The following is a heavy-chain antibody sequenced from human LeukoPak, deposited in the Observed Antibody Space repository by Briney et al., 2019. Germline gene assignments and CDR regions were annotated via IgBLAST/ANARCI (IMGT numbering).Heavy chain of an antibody. CDR2: ISNSGDRT. CDR3: AKDSSGWFSAAEYFQH. Sequence: GGSLRLSCAASGFTFSIYAMSWVRQAPGKGLEWVSAISNSGDRTYYAESVKGRFTISRDNSKNTVYLQLNSLRAEDTAIYYCAKDSSGWFSAAEYFQHWGQGTLVTVSS. CDR1: GFTFSIYA. V-gene: IGHV3-23*01. J-gene: IGHJ1*01. D-gene: IGHD6-19*01.